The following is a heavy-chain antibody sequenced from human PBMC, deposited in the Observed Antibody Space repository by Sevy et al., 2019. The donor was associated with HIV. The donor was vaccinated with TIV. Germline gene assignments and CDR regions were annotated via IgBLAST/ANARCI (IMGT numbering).Heavy chain of an antibody. Sequence: ASVKVSCKVSGYTLTGLSMHWVRQAPGKGLEWMGSFDPEDGETIYAQNFQGRVTMTEDTSTDTAYMELSGLRSEDTAVYFCATTKDYYDSSGCPFDYWGQGTLVTVSS. CDR3: ATTKDYYDSSGCPFDY. CDR2: FDPEDGET. J-gene: IGHJ4*02. CDR1: GYTLTGLS. D-gene: IGHD3-22*01. V-gene: IGHV1-24*01.